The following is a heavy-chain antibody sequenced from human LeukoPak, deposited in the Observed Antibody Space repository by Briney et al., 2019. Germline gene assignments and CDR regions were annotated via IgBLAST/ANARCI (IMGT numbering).Heavy chain of an antibody. CDR1: GFTFSSYW. CDR3: ATVSYGSGSYPHPFDP. Sequence: GGFLRLSCAASGFTFSSYWMSWVRQAPGKGLEWVAFIRYDGSNKYYADSVKGRFTISRDNSKNTLYLQMNSLRAEDTAVYYCATVSYGSGSYPHPFDPWGQGTLVSVSS. CDR2: IRYDGSNK. V-gene: IGHV3-30*02. J-gene: IGHJ5*02. D-gene: IGHD3-10*01.